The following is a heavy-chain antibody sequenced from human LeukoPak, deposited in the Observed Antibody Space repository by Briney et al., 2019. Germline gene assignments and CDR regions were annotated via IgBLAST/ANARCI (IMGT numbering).Heavy chain of an antibody. J-gene: IGHJ4*02. V-gene: IGHV3-49*04. D-gene: IGHD2-15*01. Sequence: PGGSLRLSCAASGFNLSSYWMHWVRQAPGKRLEWVGFIRSKPYGGTTEYAASVKGRFTISRDDSKSIAYLQMNSLKTEDTAVYYCTTGIKTADHWGQGTLVTVSS. CDR3: TTGIKTADH. CDR2: IRSKPYGGTT. CDR1: GFNLSSYW.